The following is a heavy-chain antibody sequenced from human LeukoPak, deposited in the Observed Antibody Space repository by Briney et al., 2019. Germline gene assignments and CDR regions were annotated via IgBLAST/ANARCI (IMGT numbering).Heavy chain of an antibody. CDR1: GGSISSYF. CDR3: ARDRLVAAAGTSQLEFDP. D-gene: IGHD6-13*01. CDR2: MYSSGST. V-gene: IGHV4-4*07. Sequence: PSETLSLTCTVSGGSISSYFWTWIRQPAGKGLEWIGRMYSSGSTIYNPSLKSRVTMSVDTAKNQFSLKLSSATAADTAVYYCARDRLVAAAGTSQLEFDPWGQGTLVTVSS. J-gene: IGHJ5*02.